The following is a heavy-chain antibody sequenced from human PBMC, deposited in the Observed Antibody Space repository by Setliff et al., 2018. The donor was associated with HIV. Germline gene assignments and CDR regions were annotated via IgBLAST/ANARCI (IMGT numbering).Heavy chain of an antibody. CDR3: AKNMPSGDPFEY. CDR1: GGSISSSTYY. D-gene: IGHD7-27*01. J-gene: IGHJ4*02. CDR2: IYYSGNT. V-gene: IGHV4-39*07. Sequence: SETLSLTCTVSGGSISSSTYYWGWIRQPPGKGLEWIGSIYYSGNTYYNPSLRSRVTISVDTSKNQFSLKLSSVTAADTAMYYCAKNMPSGDPFEYWGQGTLVTVSS.